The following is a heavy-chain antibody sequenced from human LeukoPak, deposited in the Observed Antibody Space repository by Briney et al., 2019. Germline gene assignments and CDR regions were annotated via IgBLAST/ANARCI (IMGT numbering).Heavy chain of an antibody. Sequence: GGSLRLSCAASGFTFSSYSMNWVRQAPGKGLEWVSYISTSSGTIHYADSVKGRFTVSRDNAKNSLYLQMNSLRAEDTAVYYCATNHSSAYRQRGDYWGQGTLVTVSS. CDR1: GFTFSSYS. CDR3: ATNHSSAYRQRGDY. V-gene: IGHV3-48*01. CDR2: ISTSSGTI. J-gene: IGHJ4*02. D-gene: IGHD3-22*01.